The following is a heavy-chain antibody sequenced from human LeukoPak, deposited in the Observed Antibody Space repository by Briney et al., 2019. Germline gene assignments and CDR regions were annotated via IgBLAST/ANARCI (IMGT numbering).Heavy chain of an antibody. J-gene: IGHJ4*02. V-gene: IGHV4-34*01. D-gene: IGHD1-7*01. Sequence: SETLSLTCAISGGSFDGYSWSWIRQSPGKGLEWIGEINHSGSTNYNPSLKSRVTISVDTSKNQFSLKLSSVTAADTAVYYCARGQRKRFGYNWNYGFDYWGQGTLVTVSS. CDR1: GGSFDGYS. CDR2: INHSGST. CDR3: ARGQRKRFGYNWNYGFDY.